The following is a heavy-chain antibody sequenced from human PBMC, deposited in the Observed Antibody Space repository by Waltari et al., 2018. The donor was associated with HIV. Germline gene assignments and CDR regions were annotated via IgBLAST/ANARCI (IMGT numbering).Heavy chain of an antibody. CDR1: GGSFSSGNW. D-gene: IGHD2-15*01. J-gene: IGHJ4*02. Sequence: QVQLQESGPGLVKPSGTLSLTCAVSGGSFSSGNWWTWVRQPPGTGLEGIGAIYHSGTTNYTPSLKTRVTISLDKSKNQFSLKLSSVTAADTAVYYCAINGGSSNFDYWGQGTLVTVSS. CDR3: AINGGSSNFDY. CDR2: IYHSGTT. V-gene: IGHV4-4*02.